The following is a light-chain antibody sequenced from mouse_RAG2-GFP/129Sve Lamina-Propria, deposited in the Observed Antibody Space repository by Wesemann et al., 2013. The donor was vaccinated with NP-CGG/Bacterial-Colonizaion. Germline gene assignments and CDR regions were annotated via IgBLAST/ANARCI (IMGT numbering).Light chain of an antibody. CDR2: WAS. V-gene: IGKV6-23*01. Sequence: DIVMTQSQKFMSTTVGDRVSITCKASQDVSTAVAWYQQKPGQSPKLLIYWASTRHTGVPDRFTGSGSGTDFTLTISNVQSEDLADYFCQQYSSYRTFGGGDRSWK. CDR1: QDVSTA. CDR3: QQYSSYRT. J-gene: IGKJ1*01.